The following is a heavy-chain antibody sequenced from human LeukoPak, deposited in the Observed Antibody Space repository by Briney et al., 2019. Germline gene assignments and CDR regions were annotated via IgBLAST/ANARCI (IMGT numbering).Heavy chain of an antibody. Sequence: SETLSLTCTVSGVSISSFYWSWIRQPAGKGLEWIGRIYTSGSTNYNPSLKSRVTMSVDTSKNQFSLKLSSVTAADTAVYYCARDGRYDSSGYYYYYGMDVWGQGTTVTVSS. J-gene: IGHJ6*02. CDR1: GVSISSFY. D-gene: IGHD3-22*01. V-gene: IGHV4-4*07. CDR2: IYTSGST. CDR3: ARDGRYDSSGYYYYYGMDV.